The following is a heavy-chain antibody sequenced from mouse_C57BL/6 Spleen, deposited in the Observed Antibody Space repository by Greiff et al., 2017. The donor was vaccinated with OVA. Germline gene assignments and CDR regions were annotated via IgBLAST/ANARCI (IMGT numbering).Heavy chain of an antibody. Sequence: EVKLQESGGGLVQPKGSLKLSCAASGFSFNTYAMNWVRQAPGKGLEWVARIRSKSNNYATYYADSVKDRFTISRDDSESMLYLQMNNLKTEDTAMYYCVRHGWLGDAMDYWGQGTSVTVSS. V-gene: IGHV10-1*01. CDR3: VRHGWLGDAMDY. CDR1: GFSFNTYA. CDR2: IRSKSNNYAT. D-gene: IGHD2-3*01. J-gene: IGHJ4*01.